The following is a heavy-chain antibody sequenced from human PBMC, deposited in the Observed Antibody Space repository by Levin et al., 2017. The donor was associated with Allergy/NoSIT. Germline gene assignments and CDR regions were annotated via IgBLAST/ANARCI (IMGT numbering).Heavy chain of an antibody. D-gene: IGHD4-17*01. CDR3: AKGGDYGDTPYNYMDV. V-gene: IGHV3-23*01. Sequence: GGSLRLSCAASGFPFTIYAMSWVRQAPGKGLEWVSGITGSSGHTYYADSVKGRFTISRDNSKNTLYLQMNSLRDEDTAVYYCAKGGDYGDTPYNYMDVWGKGTTVTVSS. CDR1: GFPFTIYA. J-gene: IGHJ6*03. CDR2: ITGSSGHT.